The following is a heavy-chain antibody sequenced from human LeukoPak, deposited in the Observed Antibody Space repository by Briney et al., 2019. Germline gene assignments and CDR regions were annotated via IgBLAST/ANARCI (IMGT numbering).Heavy chain of an antibody. Sequence: PGGSLRLSCAASGFTFSDYAMHWVRQAPGKGLEWVAVISKDGSDKYYPGSVRGRFTISRVNSKNTIYLQMDSLRAEDTAIYYCVRDYWWNYDYWGQGTLVTVSS. J-gene: IGHJ4*02. D-gene: IGHD1-7*01. CDR3: VRDYWWNYDY. CDR2: ISKDGSDK. V-gene: IGHV3-30-3*01. CDR1: GFTFSDYA.